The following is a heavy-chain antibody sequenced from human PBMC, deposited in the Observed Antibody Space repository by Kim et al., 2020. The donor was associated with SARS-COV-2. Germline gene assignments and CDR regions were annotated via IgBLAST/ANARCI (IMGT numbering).Heavy chain of an antibody. V-gene: IGHV4-31*03. Sequence: SETLSLTCTVSGGSISSGGYYWSWIRQHPGKGLEWIGYIYYSGSTYYNPSLKSRVTISVDTSKNQFSLKLSSVTAADTAVYYCARDPGWGCSSTSCSYGNYYYYGMDVWGQGTTVTVSS. CDR3: ARDPGWGCSSTSCSYGNYYYYGMDV. J-gene: IGHJ6*02. D-gene: IGHD2-2*01. CDR2: IYYSGST. CDR1: GGSISSGGYY.